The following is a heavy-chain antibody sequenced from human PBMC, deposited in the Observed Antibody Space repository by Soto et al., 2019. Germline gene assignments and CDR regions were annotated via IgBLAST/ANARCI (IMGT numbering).Heavy chain of an antibody. CDR1: GFTFSSYA. D-gene: IGHD3-10*01. Sequence: GGSLRLSCAASGFTFSSYAMSWVRQAPGKGLEWVSAISGSGGSTYYADSVKGRFTISRDNSKNTPYLQMNSLRAEDTAVYYCFSFGFGSGYYGMDVWGQGTTVTVSS. J-gene: IGHJ6*02. CDR2: ISGSGGST. CDR3: FSFGFGSGYYGMDV. V-gene: IGHV3-23*01.